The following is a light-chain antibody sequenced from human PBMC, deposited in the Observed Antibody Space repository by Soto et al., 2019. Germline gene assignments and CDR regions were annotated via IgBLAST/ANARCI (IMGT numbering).Light chain of an antibody. CDR2: GAS. V-gene: IGKV3-20*01. CDR1: QSVISDY. CDR3: QQYGSSVFT. J-gene: IGKJ2*01. Sequence: ETVLTQSPGTLSSSPGETATLSCRASQSVISDYLAWYQQKPDQAPRLVIYGASGRAAGIPDRFNGSGSGTDFTLTISRLEPEDFAMYYCQQYGSSVFTFGQGTKLEIK.